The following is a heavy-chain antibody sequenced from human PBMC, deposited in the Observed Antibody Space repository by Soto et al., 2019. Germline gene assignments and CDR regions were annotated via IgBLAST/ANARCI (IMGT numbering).Heavy chain of an antibody. J-gene: IGHJ6*02. CDR1: GFSLSNARMG. Sequence: QVTLKESGPVLVKPTETLTLTCTVSGFSLSNARMGVSWIRQPPGKALEWLALIFSNDEKSYSTSLKSRLTISKDTSKSQVVLTMTNMDPVDTATYYCARRGRYCSGGSCATTYYYYGMDVWGQGTTVTVSS. CDR3: ARRGRYCSGGSCATTYYYYGMDV. CDR2: IFSNDEK. D-gene: IGHD2-15*01. V-gene: IGHV2-26*01.